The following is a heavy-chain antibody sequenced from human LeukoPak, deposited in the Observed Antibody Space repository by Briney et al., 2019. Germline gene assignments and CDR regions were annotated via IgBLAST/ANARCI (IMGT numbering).Heavy chain of an antibody. D-gene: IGHD3-10*01. CDR3: ATVTTMVRGVIRGPPFDY. Sequence: SETLSLTCTVSGGSFSSYYWSWIRQHPGEGLEWIGYSYYSGSTYYNPSLKSRITISVDTSKNHFSLKLSSVTAADTAVYYCATVTTMVRGVIRGPPFDYWGQGTLVTVSS. CDR1: GGSFSSYY. V-gene: IGHV4-59*12. J-gene: IGHJ4*02. CDR2: SYYSGST.